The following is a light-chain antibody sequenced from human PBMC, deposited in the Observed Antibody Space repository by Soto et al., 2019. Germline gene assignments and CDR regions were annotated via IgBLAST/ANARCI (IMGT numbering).Light chain of an antibody. J-gene: IGLJ1*01. CDR2: EVT. CDR3: CSYAGSNNPLFV. CDR1: SSDVGGFNY. V-gene: IGLV2-8*01. Sequence: QSALTQPPSASGSPGQSITISCTGTSSDVGGFNYVSWHQQHPGKAPKVIIYEVTKRPSGVPDRFSGSKSANTASLTVSGLQAEDEADYYCCSYAGSNNPLFVFGTGTKVTVL.